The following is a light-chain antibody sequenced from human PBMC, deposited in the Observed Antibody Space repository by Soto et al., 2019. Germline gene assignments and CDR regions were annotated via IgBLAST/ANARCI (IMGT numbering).Light chain of an antibody. CDR3: QQSDSTPQT. Sequence: DIQMTRSPSSLSASVRDRVTITCRASQSISNYLNWYQQKPGKAPKLLIYAASSLQSGVPSRFSGSGSGTDFTLTISSLQPEDFATYYCQQSDSTPQTFGQGTKVEIK. CDR1: QSISNY. CDR2: AAS. J-gene: IGKJ1*01. V-gene: IGKV1-39*01.